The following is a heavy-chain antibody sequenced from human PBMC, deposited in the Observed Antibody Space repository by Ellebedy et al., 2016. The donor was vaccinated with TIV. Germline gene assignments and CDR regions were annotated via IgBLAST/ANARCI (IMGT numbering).Heavy chain of an antibody. Sequence: ASVKVSCXASGYTLFYYGINWVRQAPGQGLEWMGWINTYNGNTDYAQKFQGRVTMTTDTSTGTAYMELRSLTSDDTAVYYCARAPFKGSSGWYNPTYYYYHMDVWGSGTTVTVSS. V-gene: IGHV1-18*04. D-gene: IGHD6-19*01. CDR2: INTYNGNT. CDR3: ARAPFKGSSGWYNPTYYYYHMDV. CDR1: GYTLFYYG. J-gene: IGHJ6*03.